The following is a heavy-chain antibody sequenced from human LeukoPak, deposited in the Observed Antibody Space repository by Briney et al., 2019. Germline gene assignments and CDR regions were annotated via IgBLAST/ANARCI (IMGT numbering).Heavy chain of an antibody. CDR1: GFTVSSNY. CDR2: IYSGGST. D-gene: IGHD3-3*01. CDR3: VRAVGGNDGRTFGY. Sequence: GGSLRLSCAASGFTVSSNYMSWVRQAPGKGLEWVSVIYSGGSTYYADSVKGRFTISRDNSKNTLYLQMNSLRAEDTAVYYCVRAVGGNDGRTFGYWAQGTLVTVSS. V-gene: IGHV3-53*01. J-gene: IGHJ4*02.